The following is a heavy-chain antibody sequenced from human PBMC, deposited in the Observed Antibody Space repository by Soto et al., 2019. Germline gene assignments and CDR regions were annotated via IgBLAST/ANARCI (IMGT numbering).Heavy chain of an antibody. CDR3: ARDSPYYYDSSGYYT. V-gene: IGHV1-3*01. J-gene: IGHJ4*02. Sequence: ASVKVSCKASGYTFTSYGISWVRQAPGQRLEWMGWINAGNGNTKYSQKFQGRVTITRDTSASTAYMELSSLRSEDTAVYYCARDSPYYYDSSGYYTWGQGTLVTVSS. CDR2: INAGNGNT. D-gene: IGHD3-22*01. CDR1: GYTFTSYG.